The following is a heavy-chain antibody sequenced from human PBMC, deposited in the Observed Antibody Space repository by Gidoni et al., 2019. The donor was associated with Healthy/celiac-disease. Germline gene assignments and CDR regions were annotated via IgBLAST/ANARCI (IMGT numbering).Heavy chain of an antibody. CDR2: IYYSGST. J-gene: IGHJ4*02. Sequence: QLQLQESGPGLVKPSETLSLTCPVSAGSISSSSYYWGWIRQPPGKGLEWIGSIYYSGSTYYNPSLKSRVTISVDTSKNQFSLKLSSVTAADTAVYYCARHLISWPYIVVVTAPYSYFDYWGQGTLVTVSS. CDR1: AGSISSSSYY. D-gene: IGHD2-21*02. V-gene: IGHV4-39*01. CDR3: ARHLISWPYIVVVTAPYSYFDY.